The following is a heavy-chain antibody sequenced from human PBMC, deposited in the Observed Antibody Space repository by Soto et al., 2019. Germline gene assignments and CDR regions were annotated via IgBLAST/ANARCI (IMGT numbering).Heavy chain of an antibody. CDR1: GGSFSGYY. CDR3: AEGDYYGSGPFRY. CDR2: INHSGST. V-gene: IGHV4-34*01. D-gene: IGHD3-10*01. J-gene: IGHJ4*02. Sequence: SETLSLTCAVYGGSFSGYYWSWIRQPPGKGLEWIGEINHSGSTNYNPSLKSRVTISVDTSKNQFSLKLSSVTAADTAVYYCAEGDYYGSGPFRYWGQGTLVTVSS.